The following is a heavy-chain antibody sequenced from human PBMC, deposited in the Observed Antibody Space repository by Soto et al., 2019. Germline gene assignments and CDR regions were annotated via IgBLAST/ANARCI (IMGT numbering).Heavy chain of an antibody. J-gene: IGHJ6*02. CDR1: GGTFSSYA. D-gene: IGHD3-10*01. CDR3: ARKTSGQDAYYYYGMDV. CDR2: IIPIFGTA. V-gene: IGHV1-69*12. Sequence: QVQLVQSGAEVKKPGSSVKVSCKASGGTFSSYAISWVRQAPGQGLEWMGGIIPIFGTANYAQKFQGRVTITADESTSTAYMELSILRSEDTAVYYCARKTSGQDAYYYYGMDVWGQGTTVTVSS.